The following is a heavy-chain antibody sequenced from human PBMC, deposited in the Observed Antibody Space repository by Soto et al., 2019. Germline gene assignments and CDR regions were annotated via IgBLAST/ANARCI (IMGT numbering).Heavy chain of an antibody. D-gene: IGHD3-16*01. CDR1: GFAFNSYG. Sequence: GGSLRLSCEAAGFAFNSYGINGVRQSPGKALELVSFISGSXGNIYYVASVRRRFTICSDNAKKSVYLQMNSLRVQDTAIYYGSGSSIRFGPNDYWRQGAPVTVSS. J-gene: IGHJ4*02. CDR2: ISGSXGNI. CDR3: SGSSIRFGPNDY. V-gene: IGHV3-21*01.